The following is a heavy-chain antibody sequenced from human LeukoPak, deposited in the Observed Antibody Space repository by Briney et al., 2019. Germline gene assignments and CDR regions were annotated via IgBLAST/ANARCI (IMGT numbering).Heavy chain of an antibody. V-gene: IGHV4-34*01. D-gene: IGHD3-16*01. CDR1: GGSFSGYY. CDR2: INHSGST. Sequence: SETLSLTCAVYGGSFSGYYWSWIRQPPGKGLEWIGEINHSGSTNYNPSLKSRVTISVDTSKNQFSLKLSSVTAADTAVYYCARRYYDYVWGSYYFDYCGQGTLVTVSS. J-gene: IGHJ4*02. CDR3: ARRYYDYVWGSYYFDY.